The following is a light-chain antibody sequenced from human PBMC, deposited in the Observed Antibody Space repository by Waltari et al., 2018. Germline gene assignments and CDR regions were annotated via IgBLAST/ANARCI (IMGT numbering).Light chain of an antibody. CDR3: QQYGSSPT. CDR1: PSVSSSS. CDR2: GAS. Sequence: EIVLTQSPVTLSLSPGERATLSCRASPSVSSSSLAWYQQKPGQAPRLLIYGASSRATGIPDRFSGSGSGTDFTLTISRLEPEDFAVYYCQQYGSSPTFGGGTKVEIK. V-gene: IGKV3-20*01. J-gene: IGKJ4*01.